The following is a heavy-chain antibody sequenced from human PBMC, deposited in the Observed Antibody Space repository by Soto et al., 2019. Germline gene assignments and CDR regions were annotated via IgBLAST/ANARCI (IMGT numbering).Heavy chain of an antibody. D-gene: IGHD3-10*01. CDR1: GGSISSGGYY. J-gene: IGHJ4*02. V-gene: IGHV4-31*03. CDR3: ARDRARGSGVFDY. Sequence: QVQLQESGPGLVKPSQTLSLTCTVSGGSISSGGYYWSWIRQHPGKGLEWIGYIFYSGSTYYNPSLKSRVTISVDTSNNHFSLRLSSATAADTAVYYCARDRARGSGVFDYWGQGTLVTVSS. CDR2: IFYSGST.